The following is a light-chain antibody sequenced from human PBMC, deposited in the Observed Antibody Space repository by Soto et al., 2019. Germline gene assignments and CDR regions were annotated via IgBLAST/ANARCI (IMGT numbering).Light chain of an antibody. Sequence: EIVLTQSPVTLSVSPGERATLSCRASQTVRNNHLAWYQQMPGQAPRLLIYGASSRAADIPDRFSGSGSGTDFTLTINRLEPGDFAVYFCQQYGNSPLTFGGGTKEDIK. J-gene: IGKJ4*01. V-gene: IGKV3-20*01. CDR2: GAS. CDR3: QQYGNSPLT. CDR1: QTVRNNH.